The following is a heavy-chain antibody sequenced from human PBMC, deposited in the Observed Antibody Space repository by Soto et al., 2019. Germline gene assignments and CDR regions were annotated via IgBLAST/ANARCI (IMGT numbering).Heavy chain of an antibody. CDR3: ARGGGYSSSWQSAVAGTTPFDY. CDR1: GFTVSSNY. V-gene: IGHV3-66*01. J-gene: IGHJ4*02. CDR2: IYSGGST. D-gene: IGHD6-13*01. Sequence: EVQLVESGGGLVQPGGSLRLSCAASGFTVSSNYMSWVRHAPGKGLEWVSVIYSGGSTYYADSVKGRFTISRDNSKNTLYLQMNSLRAEDTAVYYCARGGGYSSSWQSAVAGTTPFDYWGQGTLVTVSS.